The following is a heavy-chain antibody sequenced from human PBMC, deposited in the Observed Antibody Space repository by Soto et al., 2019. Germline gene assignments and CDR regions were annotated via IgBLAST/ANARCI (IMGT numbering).Heavy chain of an antibody. Sequence: EVQLVESGGGLVQPGGSLRLSYAASGFTFRNNVMNWVRQAPGRGLQWVSGITDNGGSTYYADSVKGRCTISRDNSKNTLYLQMNSLRAEDTAVYYCAKEVYGAARGAMDVWGQGTTVTVSS. CDR3: AKEVYGAARGAMDV. CDR2: ITDNGGST. CDR1: GFTFRNNV. V-gene: IGHV3-23*04. J-gene: IGHJ6*02. D-gene: IGHD3-10*01.